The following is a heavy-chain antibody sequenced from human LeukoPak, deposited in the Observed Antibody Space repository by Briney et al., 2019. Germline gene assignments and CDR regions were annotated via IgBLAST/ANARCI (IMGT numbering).Heavy chain of an antibody. D-gene: IGHD3-10*01. J-gene: IGHJ4*02. V-gene: IGHV3-74*01. CDR3: TTGIGNYYYY. CDR1: GSTFSRYW. CDR2: VKSDGSDT. Sequence: GGSLRLSCAASGSTFSRYWMHWVRQAPGKGLVWVSRVKSDGSDTICADSVKGRLTISRDNAKNTLYLQMDSLRAEDTAVYYCTTGIGNYYYYWGQGTLVTVAS.